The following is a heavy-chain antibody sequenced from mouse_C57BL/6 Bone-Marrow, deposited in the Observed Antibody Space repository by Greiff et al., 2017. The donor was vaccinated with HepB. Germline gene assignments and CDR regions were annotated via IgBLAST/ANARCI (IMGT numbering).Heavy chain of an antibody. CDR3: ARGEVVAYFDY. CDR1: GYSITSGYD. Sequence: VQLQQSGPGMVKPSQSLSLTCTVTGYSITSGYDWHWIRHFPGNNLEWIGYISYSGSTNYNPSLKSRISITHDTSKNHFFLKLNSVTTEDTATYYCARGEVVAYFDYWGQGTTLTVSS. CDR2: ISYSGST. D-gene: IGHD1-1*01. J-gene: IGHJ2*01. V-gene: IGHV3-1*01.